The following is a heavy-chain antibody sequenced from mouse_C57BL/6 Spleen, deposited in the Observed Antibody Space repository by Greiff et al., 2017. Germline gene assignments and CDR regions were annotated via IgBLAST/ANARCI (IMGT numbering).Heavy chain of an antibody. D-gene: IGHD1-1*01. Sequence: EVQLQQPGAELVRPGASVKLSCTASGFNIKDDYMHWVKQRPEQGLEWIGWIDPENGDPEYASKFQGKATITADTSSNTAYLQLSSLTSEDTAVSYCTTAYGSSFADWGQGALVTVSA. J-gene: IGHJ3*01. CDR1: GFNIKDDY. V-gene: IGHV14-4*01. CDR2: IDPENGDP. CDR3: TTAYGSSFAD.